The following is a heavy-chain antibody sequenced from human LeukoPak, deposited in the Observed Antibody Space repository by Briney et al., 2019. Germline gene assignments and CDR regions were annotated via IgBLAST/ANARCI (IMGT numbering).Heavy chain of an antibody. D-gene: IGHD3-16*01. V-gene: IGHV3-30*02. CDR3: ARETWGVSFDY. J-gene: IGHJ4*02. Sequence: QPGGSLRLSCAGSGFSFSSYGMHWVRQAPGKGLEWMAFIRSDGSNKYYADSVKGRFTISRDNSKNTLYLQMNSLRAEDTAVYYCARETWGVSFDYWAQGTLVTVSS. CDR2: IRSDGSNK. CDR1: GFSFSSYG.